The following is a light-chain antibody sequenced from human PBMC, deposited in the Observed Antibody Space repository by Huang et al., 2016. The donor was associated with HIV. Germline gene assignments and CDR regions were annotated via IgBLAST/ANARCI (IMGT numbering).Light chain of an antibody. Sequence: EIILTQSPATLFLSPGGRATLSCRASQSVGSYLAWYQQKPGQAPRLLNYDASNRATGIPARISGGGSGTDFTLTIRGLEPEDFAVYFCQQRSNRTPTTFGKGNKVE. CDR3: QQRSNRTPTT. V-gene: IGKV3-11*01. J-gene: IGKJ1*01. CDR2: DAS. CDR1: QSVGSY.